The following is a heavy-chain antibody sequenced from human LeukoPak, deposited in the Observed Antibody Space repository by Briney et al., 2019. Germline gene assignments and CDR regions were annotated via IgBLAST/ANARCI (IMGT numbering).Heavy chain of an antibody. CDR2: IYHSGST. J-gene: IGHJ4*02. CDR1: GGSISSSNW. CDR3: ARDRGTWNDDGFDY. Sequence: PSGTLSLTCAVSGGSISSSNWWSWVRQPPGKGLEWIGEIYHSGSTNYNPSLKSRLTISVDKSKKQFSLKLSSVTAADTAVYYCARDRGTWNDDGFDYWGQGTLVTVSS. D-gene: IGHD1-1*01. V-gene: IGHV4-4*02.